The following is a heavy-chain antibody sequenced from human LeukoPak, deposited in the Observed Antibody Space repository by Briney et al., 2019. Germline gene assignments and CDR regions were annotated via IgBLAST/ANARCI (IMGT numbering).Heavy chain of an antibody. CDR1: GGSIRTSSYY. V-gene: IGHV4-39*07. CDR2: IYYSGST. Sequence: SETLSLTCTVSGGSIRTSSYYWGWIRQPPGKGLEWIGSIYYSGSTYYNPSLKSRVTISVDTSKNQFSLKLSSVTAADTAVYYCARDLRGEQWLVPDAFDIWGQGTMVTVSS. CDR3: ARDLRGEQWLVPDAFDI. D-gene: IGHD6-19*01. J-gene: IGHJ3*02.